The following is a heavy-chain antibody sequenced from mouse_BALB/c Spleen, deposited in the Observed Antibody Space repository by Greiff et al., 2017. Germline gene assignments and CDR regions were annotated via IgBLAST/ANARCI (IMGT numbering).Heavy chain of an antibody. J-gene: IGHJ2*01. D-gene: IGHD1-1*01. Sequence: QVQLKESGPELVKPGASVRISCKASGYTFTSYYIHWVKQRPGQGLEWIGWIYPGNVNTKYNEKFKGKATLTADKSSSTAYMQLSSLTSEDSAVYFCARAYYGSPYYFDYWGQGTTLTVSS. CDR3: ARAYYGSPYYFDY. CDR2: IYPGNVNT. V-gene: IGHV1S56*01. CDR1: GYTFTSYY.